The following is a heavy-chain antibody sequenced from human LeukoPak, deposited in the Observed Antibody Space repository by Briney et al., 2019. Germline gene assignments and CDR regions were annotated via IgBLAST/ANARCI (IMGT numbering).Heavy chain of an antibody. CDR2: INWNGGST. CDR1: GFTFDDYG. Sequence: GGSLRLSCAASGFTFDDYGMSWVRQAPGKGLEWVSGINWNGGSTGYADSVKGRFTISRDDAKNSLYLQMNSLRAEDTALYYCARDSLYWDTRKPTPFWSFDYWGQGTLVTVSS. CDR3: ARDSLYWDTRKPTPFWSFDY. D-gene: IGHD2-8*02. J-gene: IGHJ4*02. V-gene: IGHV3-20*04.